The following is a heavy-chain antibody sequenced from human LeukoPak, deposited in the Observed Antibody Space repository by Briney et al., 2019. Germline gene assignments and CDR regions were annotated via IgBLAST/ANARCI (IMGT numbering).Heavy chain of an antibody. CDR3: ARDIPYYYDSSGYLAFDY. V-gene: IGHV3-21*01. CDR1: GFTFSSYS. Sequence: GGSLRLSCAASGFTFSSYSMNWVRQAPGKGLEWVSSISSSSSYIYYADSVKGRFTISRDNAKNSLYLQMNSLRAEDTAVYYCARDIPYYYDSSGYLAFDYWGQGTLVSVSS. J-gene: IGHJ4*02. CDR2: ISSSSSYI. D-gene: IGHD3-22*01.